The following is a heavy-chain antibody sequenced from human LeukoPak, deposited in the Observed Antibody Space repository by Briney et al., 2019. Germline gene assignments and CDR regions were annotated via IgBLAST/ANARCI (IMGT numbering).Heavy chain of an antibody. D-gene: IGHD3-22*01. CDR3: ARLGDSSATDY. Sequence: SETLSLTCTVSGGSISSYYWSWIRQPPGKGLEWIGSIYYSGSTYYNPSLKSRVTTSVDTSKNQFSLKLSSVTAADTAVYYCARLGDSSATDYWGQGTLVTVSS. V-gene: IGHV4-59*05. CDR2: IYYSGST. CDR1: GGSISSYY. J-gene: IGHJ4*02.